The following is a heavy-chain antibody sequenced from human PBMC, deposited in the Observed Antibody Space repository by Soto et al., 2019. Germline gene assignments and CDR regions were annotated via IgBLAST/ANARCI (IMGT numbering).Heavy chain of an antibody. V-gene: IGHV1-69*13. CDR1: GGTFSSYT. CDR3: ARDPASIAAPYYSGMDV. J-gene: IGHJ6*02. Sequence: SVKVSCKASGGTFSSYTISWVRQAPGQGLEWMGGIIPIFGTANYAQKFQGRVTITADESTSTAYMELSSLRSEDTAVYYCARDPASIAAPYYSGMDVWGQGTTVTVSS. D-gene: IGHD6-6*01. CDR2: IIPIFGTA.